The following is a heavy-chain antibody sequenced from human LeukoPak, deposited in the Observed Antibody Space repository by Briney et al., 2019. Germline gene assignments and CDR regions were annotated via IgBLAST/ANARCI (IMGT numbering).Heavy chain of an antibody. Sequence: GGSLRLSCAASGFTFSSYGMHWVRQAPDKGLEWVAVISYDGSNKYYADSVKGRFTISRDNSKNTLYLQMNSLRAEDTAVYYCAKDCSWGLDYWGQGTLVTVSS. CDR3: AKDCSWGLDY. J-gene: IGHJ4*02. D-gene: IGHD3-10*02. CDR1: GFTFSSYG. V-gene: IGHV3-30*18. CDR2: ISYDGSNK.